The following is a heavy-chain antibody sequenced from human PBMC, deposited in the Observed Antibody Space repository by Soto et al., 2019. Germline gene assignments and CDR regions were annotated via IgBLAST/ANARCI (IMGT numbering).Heavy chain of an antibody. D-gene: IGHD3-9*01. CDR3: ARDGLDYDILTEDY. J-gene: IGHJ4*02. CDR2: ISSSSSYI. V-gene: IGHV3-21*01. Sequence: EVQLVESGGGLVKPGGSLRLSCAASGFTFSSYSMNWVCRAPGKGLEWVSSISSSSSYIYYADLVKGRFTISRDNAKNSLYLQMNSLRAEDTAVYYCARDGLDYDILTEDYWGQGTLVTVSS. CDR1: GFTFSSYS.